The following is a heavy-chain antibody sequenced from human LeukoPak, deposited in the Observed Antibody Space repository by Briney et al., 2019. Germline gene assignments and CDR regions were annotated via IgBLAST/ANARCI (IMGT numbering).Heavy chain of an antibody. J-gene: IGHJ4*02. CDR2: IKQDGSEK. Sequence: PGGSLRLPCAASGFTFSNNWMSWVRQAPGKGLEWVANIKQDGSEKYYVDSVKGRFTISRDNAKNSLYLQMNSLRAEDTAVYYCARHGNYYFDYWGQGTLVTVSS. D-gene: IGHD1-26*01. CDR1: GFTFSNNW. V-gene: IGHV3-7*05. CDR3: ARHGNYYFDY.